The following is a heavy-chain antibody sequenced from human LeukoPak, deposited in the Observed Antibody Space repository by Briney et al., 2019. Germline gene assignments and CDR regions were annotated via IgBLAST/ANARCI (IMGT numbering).Heavy chain of an antibody. J-gene: IGHJ4*02. V-gene: IGHV3-23*01. CDR2: LTTTGGTT. CDR3: AKVDGSLATAGTPDY. Sequence: GGSLRLFCAASGFTFNSYAMNWVRQAPGKGLEWVSSLTTTGGTTYYADSVKGRFTISRDSSENTLFLQMNSLRAEDTAVYYCAKVDGSLATAGTPDYWGQGTLVTVSS. D-gene: IGHD6-13*01. CDR1: GFTFNSYA.